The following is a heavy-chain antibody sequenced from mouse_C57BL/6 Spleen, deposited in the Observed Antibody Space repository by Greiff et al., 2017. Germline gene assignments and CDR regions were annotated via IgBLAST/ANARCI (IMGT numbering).Heavy chain of an antibody. V-gene: IGHV5-17*01. D-gene: IGHD1-1*01. CDR1: GFTFSDYG. Sequence: EVQGVESGGGLVKPGGSLKLSCAASGFTFSDYGMHWVRQAPEKGLEWVAYISSGSSTINYADTVKGRFTISGDNAKNTLFLQRTSLSSEDTAMYCCARVLPVYWYFDVWGTGTTVTVSS. CDR3: ARVLPVYWYFDV. CDR2: ISSGSSTI. J-gene: IGHJ1*03.